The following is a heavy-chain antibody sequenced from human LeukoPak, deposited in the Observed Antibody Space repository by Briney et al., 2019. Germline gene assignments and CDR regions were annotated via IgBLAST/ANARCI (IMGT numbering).Heavy chain of an antibody. D-gene: IGHD1-26*01. Sequence: SQTLSLTCTVSGGSITSGTDYWSWIRQPAGKGLEWIGRLYSSGSTTDNPSLKSRVTISADTSKNQFSLKLSSVTAADTAVYYCARSGGSNPYYYFYYYMDVWGKGTTVTVSS. CDR3: ARSGGSNPYYYFYYYMDV. J-gene: IGHJ6*03. CDR2: LYSSGST. CDR1: GGSITSGTDY. V-gene: IGHV4-61*02.